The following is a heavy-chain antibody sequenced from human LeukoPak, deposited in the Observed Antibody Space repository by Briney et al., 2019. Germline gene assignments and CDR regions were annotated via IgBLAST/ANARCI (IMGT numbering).Heavy chain of an antibody. CDR1: GYIFTGYS. J-gene: IGHJ4*02. V-gene: IGHV1-2*02. D-gene: IGHD3-22*01. CDR2: INANSGGT. Sequence: ASVKVSCKASGYIFTGYSMHWVRQAPGQGLEWVGWINANSGGTNYAQKFQGRVTMTRDTSISTAYMELSSLRSDDTAVYYCARTQNYYDSSGYPYWGQGTPVTVSS. CDR3: ARTQNYYDSSGYPY.